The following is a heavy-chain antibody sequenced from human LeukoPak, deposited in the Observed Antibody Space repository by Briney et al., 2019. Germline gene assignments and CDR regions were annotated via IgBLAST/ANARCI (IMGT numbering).Heavy chain of an antibody. CDR3: ARDRIPPYSSKWYYWFDP. V-gene: IGHV1-69*05. J-gene: IGHJ5*02. CDR1: GGTFSSYA. CDR2: IIHIFGTA. Sequence: GASVKVSCKASGGTFSSYAISWVRQAPGQGLEWMGRIIHIFGTANYAQKFQGRVTITTDESTSTAYMELSSLRSEDTAVYYCARDRIPPYSSKWYYWFDPWGQGTLVTVSS. D-gene: IGHD6-13*01.